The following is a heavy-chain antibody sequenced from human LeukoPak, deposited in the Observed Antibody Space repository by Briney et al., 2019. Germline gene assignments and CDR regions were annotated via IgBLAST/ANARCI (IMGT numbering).Heavy chain of an antibody. D-gene: IGHD3-10*01. CDR3: ARWRWLWFGDRNWFDP. J-gene: IGHJ5*02. CDR1: GGSISSSKYY. Sequence: PSETLSLTCTVSGGSISSSKYYWGWIRQPPGKGLEWIGTIFNNGSTHYNPSLKSRVTISVDTSKNQFSLNLSSVTAADTAVYYCARWRWLWFGDRNWFDPWGQGTLVTVSS. CDR2: IFNNGST. V-gene: IGHV4-39*01.